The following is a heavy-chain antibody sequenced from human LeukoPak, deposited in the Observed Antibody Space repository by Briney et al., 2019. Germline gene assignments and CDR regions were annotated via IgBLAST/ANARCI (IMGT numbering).Heavy chain of an antibody. Sequence: GGSLRLSCAASGFTFNTYWMHWVRQAPGKGLVWVSRINSDGYSTFYADSVKGRFTISRDNAKNTLYLQMNSLRAEDTAVYYCARASAGTRNAFDIWGQGTMVTVSS. CDR2: INSDGYST. CDR3: ARASAGTRNAFDI. D-gene: IGHD6-19*01. CDR1: GFTFNTYW. V-gene: IGHV3-74*01. J-gene: IGHJ3*02.